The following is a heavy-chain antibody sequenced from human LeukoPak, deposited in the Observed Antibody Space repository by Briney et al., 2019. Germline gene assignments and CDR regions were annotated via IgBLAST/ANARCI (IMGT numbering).Heavy chain of an antibody. CDR2: IKQDGSEK. D-gene: IGHD3-9*01. J-gene: IGHJ6*03. V-gene: IGHV3-7*01. CDR1: GFTFSSYW. Sequence: GGSLRLSCAASGFTFSSYWMSWVRQAPGKGLEWVANIKQDGSEKYYVDSVKGRFTISRDNAKNSLYLQMSSLRAEDTAVYYCARDLSGRYFDWSVSSYYYYMDVWGKGTTVTISS. CDR3: ARDLSGRYFDWSVSSYYYYMDV.